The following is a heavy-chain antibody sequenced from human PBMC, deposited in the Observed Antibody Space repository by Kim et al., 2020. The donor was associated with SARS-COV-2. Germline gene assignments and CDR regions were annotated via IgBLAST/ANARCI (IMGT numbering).Heavy chain of an antibody. CDR1: GGSFSGYY. V-gene: IGHV4-34*01. Sequence: SETLSLTCAVYGGSFSGYYWSWIRQPPGKGLEWIGEINHSGSTNYNPSLKSRVTISVDTSKNQFSLKLSSVTAADTAVYYCARGRYSYRWGVYYFDYWGQGTLVTVSS. D-gene: IGHD1-26*01. CDR3: ARGRYSYRWGVYYFDY. CDR2: INHSGST. J-gene: IGHJ4*02.